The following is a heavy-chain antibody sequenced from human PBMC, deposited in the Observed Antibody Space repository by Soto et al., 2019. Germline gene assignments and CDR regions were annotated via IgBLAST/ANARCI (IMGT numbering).Heavy chain of an antibody. CDR1: GVTFSNYG. Sequence: QVQLVESGGGVVQPGRSLRLSCAASGVTFSNYGMYWVRQGPGKGLECVAVIWSDGSHKYFVDSVKGRFTISRDRSRDTLYLQMNSLRADDTAVYYCAIDYDDSHAFDIWGQGTVVTVSS. J-gene: IGHJ3*02. CDR3: AIDYDDSHAFDI. V-gene: IGHV3-33*01. D-gene: IGHD4-17*01. CDR2: IWSDGSHK.